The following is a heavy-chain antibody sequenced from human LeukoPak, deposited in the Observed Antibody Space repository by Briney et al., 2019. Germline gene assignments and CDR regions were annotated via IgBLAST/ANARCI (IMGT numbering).Heavy chain of an antibody. Sequence: PGGSLRLSCSASGFTFSTYTMNWVRQAPGKGLEWVSSISSSSSYIYYADSVKGRFTISRDNAKNSLYLQMNSQRAEDTAVYYCARGGVGWFGELSSPDYWGQGTLVTVSS. V-gene: IGHV3-21*01. CDR1: GFTFSTYT. J-gene: IGHJ4*02. D-gene: IGHD3-10*01. CDR3: ARGGVGWFGELSSPDY. CDR2: ISSSSSYI.